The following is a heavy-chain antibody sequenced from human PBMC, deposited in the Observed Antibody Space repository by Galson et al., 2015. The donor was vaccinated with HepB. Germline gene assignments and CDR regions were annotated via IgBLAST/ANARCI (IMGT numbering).Heavy chain of an antibody. D-gene: IGHD5/OR15-5a*01. Sequence: SLRLSCAASGFFFSSYSMNWVRQAPGKGLEWVASISSSGSSIYYADSVKGRFTISRDNARNSLYLQLNSLRAEDTAVYYCARDGMSTRGEESWFDPWGQGTLVTVSS. CDR2: ISSSGSSI. V-gene: IGHV3-21*01. CDR1: GFFFSSYS. CDR3: ARDGMSTRGEESWFDP. J-gene: IGHJ5*02.